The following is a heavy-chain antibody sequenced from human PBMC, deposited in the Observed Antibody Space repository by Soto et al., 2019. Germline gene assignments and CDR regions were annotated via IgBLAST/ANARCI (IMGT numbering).Heavy chain of an antibody. CDR3: AKRYDNDYYYYGMDV. CDR1: GFTFSSYG. J-gene: IGHJ6*02. D-gene: IGHD3-9*01. V-gene: IGHV3-30*18. CDR2: ISYDGSNK. Sequence: QVPLVESGGGVVQTGRSLRLSCAASGFTFSSYGMHWVRQAPGKGLEWVAVISYDGSNKYYADSVKGRFTISRDNSKNTRYLQMNSLRAEDTAVYYCAKRYDNDYYYYGMDVWGQGTTVTVSS.